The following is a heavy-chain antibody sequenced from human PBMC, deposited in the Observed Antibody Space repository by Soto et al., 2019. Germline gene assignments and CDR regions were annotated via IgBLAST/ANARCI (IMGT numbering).Heavy chain of an antibody. J-gene: IGHJ2*01. Sequence: QVQLLESGPGLVKPSQTLSLTCSVSXGXXXXXXXXXXWIXXHPVXGLEWIASTYDGVNTYFNPSLESRTTISVDTFDDRFSLKXXXXXXXXXAXXXXXXXXXXXXXXXXXXXLWGRGTLVTVSS. V-gene: IGHV4-31*03. CDR3: XXXXXXXXXXXXXXXXL. CDR1: XGXXXXXXXX. CDR2: TYDGVNT.